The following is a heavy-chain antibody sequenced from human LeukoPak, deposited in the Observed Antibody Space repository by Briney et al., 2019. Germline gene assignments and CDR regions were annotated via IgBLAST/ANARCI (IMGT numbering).Heavy chain of an antibody. Sequence: PGRSLRLSCAASGFSLDDYAMRWVRQGPGKGLEWLSSISASGDSTNYADSVKGRFTISRDNSKNTLYLQMSSLRTEDTALYYCAKVVGGGDYWGQGTLVTVSS. V-gene: IGHV3-23*01. CDR2: ISASGDST. J-gene: IGHJ4*02. CDR1: GFSLDDYA. CDR3: AKVVGGGDY.